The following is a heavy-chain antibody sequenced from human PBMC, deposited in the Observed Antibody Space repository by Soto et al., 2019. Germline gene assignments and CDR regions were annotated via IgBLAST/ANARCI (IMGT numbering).Heavy chain of an antibody. CDR1: GGSISSGASY. D-gene: IGHD5-18*01. CDR2: IFFSGST. V-gene: IGHV4-31*03. J-gene: IGHJ6*02. CDR3: ARDSSSYGYVNYHYGMDV. Sequence: QVQLQESGPGLVKPSQTLSLICTVSGGSISSGASYWSWIRQHPGKGLEWIGYIFFSGSTYYNPSLKSRVTLSLDTSKNQFYLKVSSVNAADTAVYYCARDSSSYGYVNYHYGMDVWGQGTTVTVSS.